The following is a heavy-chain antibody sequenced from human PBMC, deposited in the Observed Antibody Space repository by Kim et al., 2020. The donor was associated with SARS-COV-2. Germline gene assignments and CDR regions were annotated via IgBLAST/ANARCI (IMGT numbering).Heavy chain of an antibody. D-gene: IGHD6-13*01. CDR3: ARLGSAAAAVGLDP. J-gene: IGHJ5*02. V-gene: IGHV4-31*02. Sequence: PSLKSRVTISVDTSKNQFSLKLSSVTAADTAVYYCARLGSAAAAVGLDPWGQGTLVTVSS.